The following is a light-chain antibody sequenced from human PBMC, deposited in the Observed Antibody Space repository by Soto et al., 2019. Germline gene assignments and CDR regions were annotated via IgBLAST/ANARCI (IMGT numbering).Light chain of an antibody. CDR1: QSISSSY. J-gene: IGKJ4*01. CDR2: GAS. V-gene: IGKV3-20*01. Sequence: DIVLTQSPGTLSLSPGERATLSCRASQSISSSYLAWFQQKPGQSPRHLIYGASSRPTGIPDRFSGSGSGTDFTLAISRLEPEDFALYYCQQYGSPPFTFGGGTKVEIK. CDR3: QQYGSPPFT.